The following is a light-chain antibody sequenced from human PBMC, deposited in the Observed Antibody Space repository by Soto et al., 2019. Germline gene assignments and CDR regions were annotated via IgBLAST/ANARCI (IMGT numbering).Light chain of an antibody. CDR1: QSLAYIDGNTY. V-gene: IGKV2-30*01. CDR3: MQSTHWPPYT. J-gene: IGKJ2*01. CDR2: YVS. Sequence: EVVMTQSPLSLPVTLGQPASISCRSSQSLAYIDGNTYLTWFHQRPGQAPRRLIYYVSNRDSGXPXRXXGSGSGTDFTLKISGVEAEDAGIYYCMQSTHWPPYTFGQGTKLEIK.